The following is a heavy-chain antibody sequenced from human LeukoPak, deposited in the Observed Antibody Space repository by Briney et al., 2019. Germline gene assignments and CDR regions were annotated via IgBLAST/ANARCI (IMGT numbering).Heavy chain of an antibody. CDR1: GFSVSSNY. CDR2: LYSGGGT. Sequence: GGSLRLSRAASGFSVSSNYMSWVRQAPGKGLEFVSVLYSGGGTYYADSVKGRFTISRDNAKNSLYLQMNSLRAEDTAVYYCAKAPVTTCRGAYCYPFDYWGQGTLVTVSS. D-gene: IGHD2-21*01. J-gene: IGHJ4*02. V-gene: IGHV3-66*01. CDR3: AKAPVTTCRGAYCYPFDY.